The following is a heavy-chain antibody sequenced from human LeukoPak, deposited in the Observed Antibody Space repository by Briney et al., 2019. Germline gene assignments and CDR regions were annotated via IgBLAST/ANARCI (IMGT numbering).Heavy chain of an antibody. CDR2: INPNSGGT. Sequence: ASVKVSCKASGYTFTGYYMHWVRQAPGRGLEWMGWINPNSGGTNYAQKFQGRVTMTRDTSISTAYMELSRLRSDDTAVYYCARTIFWSGYPFFGYWGQGTLVTVSS. CDR3: ARTIFWSGYPFFGY. J-gene: IGHJ4*02. D-gene: IGHD3-3*01. V-gene: IGHV1-2*02. CDR1: GYTFTGYY.